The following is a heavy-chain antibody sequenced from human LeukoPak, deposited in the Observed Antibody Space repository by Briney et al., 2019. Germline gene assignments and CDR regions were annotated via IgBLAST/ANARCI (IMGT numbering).Heavy chain of an antibody. J-gene: IGHJ4*02. V-gene: IGHV3-30*18. CDR1: GFNFGTCG. D-gene: IGHD3-10*01. CDR3: AKDRLSHIYFGEFDS. CDR2: ISYDGNAE. Sequence: GGSLRLSCVASGFNFGTCGVHWVRQAPGKGLEWVALISYDGNAEYYAESVKGRFTISRDNAQDTLYLQMNSLRPEDTALYYCAKDRLSHIYFGEFDSWGQGTLVTVSS.